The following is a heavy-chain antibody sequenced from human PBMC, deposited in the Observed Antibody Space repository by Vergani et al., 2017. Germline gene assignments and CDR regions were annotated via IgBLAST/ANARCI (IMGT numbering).Heavy chain of an antibody. D-gene: IGHD3-22*01. CDR1: GGSVSSGSYY. J-gene: IGHJ6*02. CDR2: IYYSGST. CDR3: ARDLLTEVYYYDSRYGMDV. V-gene: IGHV4-61*01. Sequence: QVQLQESGPGLVKPSETLSLTCTVSGGSVSSGSYYWSWIRQPPGKGLEWIGYIYYSGSTNYNPSLKSRVTISVDTSKNQFSLKLSSVTAADTAVYYCARDLLTEVYYYDSRYGMDVWGQGTTVTVSS.